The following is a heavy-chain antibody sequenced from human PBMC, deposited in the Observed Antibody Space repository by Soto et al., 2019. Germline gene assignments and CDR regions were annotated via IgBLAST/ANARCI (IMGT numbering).Heavy chain of an antibody. J-gene: IGHJ4*02. V-gene: IGHV3-48*02. D-gene: IGHD2-2*01. CDR1: GFTFSSYS. CDR2: ISSSSSTI. CDR3: AREGNCSSASCYVTGVDY. Sequence: EVQLVESGGGLVQPGGSLRLSCEASGFTFSSYSINWVRQAPGKGLEWVSYISSSSSTIYYADSVKGRFTISRDNAKNSLYLQMNSLRDEDTAVYYCAREGNCSSASCYVTGVDYWGQGTLVTVSS.